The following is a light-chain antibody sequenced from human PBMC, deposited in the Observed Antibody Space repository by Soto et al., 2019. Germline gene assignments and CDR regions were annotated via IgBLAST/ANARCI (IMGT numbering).Light chain of an antibody. CDR2: EVS. Sequence: QSALTQPASVSGSPGQSITISCTGSSSDVGDYDFVSWYQQHPGKAHKLIIYEVSDRPSGVSNRFSGSKSGNTASLTISGLQAEDDAHYYCSSFTSTSTLVVFGGGTKLTVL. CDR3: SSFTSTSTLVV. V-gene: IGLV2-14*01. CDR1: SSDVGDYDF. J-gene: IGLJ2*01.